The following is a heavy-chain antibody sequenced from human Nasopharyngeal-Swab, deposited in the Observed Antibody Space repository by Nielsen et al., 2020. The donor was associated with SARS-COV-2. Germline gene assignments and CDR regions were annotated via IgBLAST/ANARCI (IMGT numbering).Heavy chain of an antibody. V-gene: IGHV3-30-3*01. CDR2: ISYDGSNK. J-gene: IGHJ4*02. CDR3: ASTPLDSSGYYYAFYY. D-gene: IGHD3-22*01. CDR1: GFTFSRYT. Sequence: GESLKISCAASGFTFSRYTMHWVRQAPGKGLEWVAVISYDGSNKYYADSVKGRFTISRDISKNTLYLQMNSLRAEDTAVCYCASTPLDSSGYYYAFYYWGRGTLVTVSS.